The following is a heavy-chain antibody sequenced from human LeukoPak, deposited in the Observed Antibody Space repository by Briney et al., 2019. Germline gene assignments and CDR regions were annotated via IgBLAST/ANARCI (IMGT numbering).Heavy chain of an antibody. J-gene: IGHJ4*02. CDR3: ASGVYHFDH. V-gene: IGHV3-7*01. CDR1: GLTFSSYW. Sequence: GGSLRLSCAASGLTFSSYWMCWVRQAPGKGLEWVASMNEDGSEKCYLNSVKGRFTISRDNAKNSVYLQMNSLRAEDTAVYYCASGVYHFDHWGQGTLVTVSS. D-gene: IGHD6-6*01. CDR2: MNEDGSEK.